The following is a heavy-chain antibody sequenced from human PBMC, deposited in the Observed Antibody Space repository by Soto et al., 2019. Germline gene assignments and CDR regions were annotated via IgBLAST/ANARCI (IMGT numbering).Heavy chain of an antibody. CDR2: IIPIFGTA. D-gene: IGHD6-13*01. Sequence: QVQLVQSGAEVKKPGSSVKVSCKASGGTFSSYAISWVRQAPGQGLEWMGGIIPIFGTANYAQKFQGRVTITADESTSTGYKELSSLRSEDTAVYYCARVKGIAAACTRDNWFDPWGQGTLVTVSS. CDR1: GGTFSSYA. V-gene: IGHV1-69*01. CDR3: ARVKGIAAACTRDNWFDP. J-gene: IGHJ5*02.